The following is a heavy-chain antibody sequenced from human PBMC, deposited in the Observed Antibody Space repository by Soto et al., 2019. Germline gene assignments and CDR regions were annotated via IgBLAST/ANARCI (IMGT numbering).Heavy chain of an antibody. J-gene: IGHJ4*02. Sequence: GASVKVSCKASGYTFTSYYMHWVRQAPGQGLEWMGIINPSGGSTSYAQKFQGRVTMTRDTSTSTVYMELSSLRSEDTAVYYCARGDRYDYVWGSYRYKLVSGGEGTLVTVSS. CDR3: ARGDRYDYVWGSYRYKLVS. V-gene: IGHV1-46*01. D-gene: IGHD3-16*02. CDR1: GYTFTSYY. CDR2: INPSGGST.